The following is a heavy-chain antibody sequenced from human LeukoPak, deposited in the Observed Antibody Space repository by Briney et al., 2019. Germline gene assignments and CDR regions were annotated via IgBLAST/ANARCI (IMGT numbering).Heavy chain of an antibody. CDR1: GGSISSYY. V-gene: IGHV4-59*08. J-gene: IGHJ1*01. D-gene: IGHD6-13*01. CDR2: IYYSGST. Sequence: SETLSLTCTVSGGSISSYYWSWIRQPPGKGLEWIGYIYYSGSTNYNPSPKSRVTISVDTSKNQFSLKLSSVTAADTAVYYCATLNPEYSSSWPPAEYFQHWGQGTLVTVSS. CDR3: ATLNPEYSSSWPPAEYFQH.